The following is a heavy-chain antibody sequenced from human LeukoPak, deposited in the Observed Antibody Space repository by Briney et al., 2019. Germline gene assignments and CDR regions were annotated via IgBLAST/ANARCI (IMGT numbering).Heavy chain of an antibody. V-gene: IGHV5-51*01. CDR2: IYPGDSDT. D-gene: IGHD5-24*01. CDR3: ARRGGDGYNLGDY. CDR1: VYSFTSYW. J-gene: IGHJ4*02. Sequence: GESLKISCQGSVYSFTSYWIGWVRQLPGKGLEWMGIIYPGDSDTRYSPSFQGQVTISTDKSINTAYLQWSSLKASDTAMYYCARRGGDGYNLGDYWGQGTLVTVSS.